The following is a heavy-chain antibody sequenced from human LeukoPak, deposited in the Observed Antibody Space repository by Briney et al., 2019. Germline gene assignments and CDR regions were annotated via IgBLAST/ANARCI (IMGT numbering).Heavy chain of an antibody. CDR3: ARLGYGGSGWYFDY. J-gene: IGHJ4*02. Sequence: PGGSLRLSCAASGFTLSNYGMHWFRQAPGKGLEWVAVIWHDGSNKYYADSVKGRFTISRDSSKNTLYLQMNSLRAEDTAVYYCARLGYGGSGWYFDYWGQGTLVTVSS. V-gene: IGHV3-33*01. CDR1: GFTLSNYG. CDR2: IWHDGSNK. D-gene: IGHD6-19*01.